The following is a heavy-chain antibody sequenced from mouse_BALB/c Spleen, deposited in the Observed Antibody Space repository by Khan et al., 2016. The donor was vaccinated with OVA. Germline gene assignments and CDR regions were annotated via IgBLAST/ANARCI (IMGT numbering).Heavy chain of an antibody. J-gene: IGHJ4*01. CDR2: ISYSGST. CDR1: GYSITTYYA. Sequence: VQLQQSGPGLVKPSQSLSLTCTVTGYSITTYYAWDWIRQFPGNKLERMGYISYSGSTCYNPFLKSRIFITRDSSKNQFFLQLNSVTTEDTATYYCARKNYCGCAVDYWGQGTSVTVSS. D-gene: IGHD1-2*01. V-gene: IGHV3-2*02. CDR3: ARKNYCGCAVDY.